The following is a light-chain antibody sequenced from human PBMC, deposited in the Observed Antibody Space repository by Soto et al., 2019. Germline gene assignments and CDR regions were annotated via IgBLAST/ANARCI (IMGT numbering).Light chain of an antibody. CDR2: DNT. CDR3: HSYDSIQTAVV. V-gene: IGLV1-40*01. Sequence: QSVLTQSPSVSGAPGQRVTISCSGSSSDIGAGHGVHWYQQLPGTAPKLLIYDNTNRPSGVPDRFSGSKAGTSASLAITGLQAEDEADYSCHSYDSIQTAVVFGGGTKLTVL. J-gene: IGLJ3*02. CDR1: SSDIGAGHG.